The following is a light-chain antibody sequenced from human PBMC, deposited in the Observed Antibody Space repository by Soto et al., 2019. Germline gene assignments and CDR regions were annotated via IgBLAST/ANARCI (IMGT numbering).Light chain of an antibody. CDR1: QSVSSN. CDR2: DAS. Sequence: EIVMTQSPATLSVSPGERATLSCRASQSVSSNLAWYQQKPGQAPRLVIYDASTRATGIPARFSGSGSGTEFTLTISSLQSEDFAVYYRQQYNNWPLVGGGTKVDIK. CDR3: QQYNNWPL. J-gene: IGKJ4*01. V-gene: IGKV3-15*01.